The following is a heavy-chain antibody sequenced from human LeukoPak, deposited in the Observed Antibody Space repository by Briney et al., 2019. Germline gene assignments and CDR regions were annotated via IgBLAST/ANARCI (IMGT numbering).Heavy chain of an antibody. V-gene: IGHV1-3*01. D-gene: IGHD4-17*01. CDR2: INAGNGNT. CDR3: ARGYGDYGLDY. CDR1: GYTFTSYA. J-gene: IGHJ4*02. Sequence: ASVKVSCKASGYTFTSYAMHWVRQAPGQRLEWMGWINAGNGNTKYSQKFQGRVTITRYTSASTTYMELSSLRSEDTAVYYCARGYGDYGLDYWGQGTLVTVSS.